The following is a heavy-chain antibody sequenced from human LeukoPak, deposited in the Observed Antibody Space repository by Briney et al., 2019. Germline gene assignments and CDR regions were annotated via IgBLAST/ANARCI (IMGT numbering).Heavy chain of an antibody. Sequence: ASVKVSCKVSGYTLTELSMHWVRQAPGQGLEWMGWINPNSGGTNYAQKFQGRVTMTRDTSISTAYMELSSLRSDDTAVYYCTRAAYCSGGSCSDWFDPWGQGTLVTVSS. J-gene: IGHJ5*02. D-gene: IGHD2-15*01. CDR3: TRAAYCSGGSCSDWFDP. CDR2: INPNSGGT. V-gene: IGHV1-2*02. CDR1: GYTLTELS.